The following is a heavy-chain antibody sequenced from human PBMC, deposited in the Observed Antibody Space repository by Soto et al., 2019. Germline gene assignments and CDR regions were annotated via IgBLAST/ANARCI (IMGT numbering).Heavy chain of an antibody. V-gene: IGHV4-30-4*01. CDR3: ARARIAAAGTRSNFDY. CDR2: IYYSGST. D-gene: IGHD6-13*01. CDR1: GGSISSGDYY. J-gene: IGHJ4*02. Sequence: SETLSLTCTVSGGSISSGDYYWSWIRQPPGKGLEWIGYIYYSGSTYYNPSLKSRVTISVDTSKNQFSLKLSSVTAADTAVYYCARARIAAAGTRSNFDYWGQGTLVTVSS.